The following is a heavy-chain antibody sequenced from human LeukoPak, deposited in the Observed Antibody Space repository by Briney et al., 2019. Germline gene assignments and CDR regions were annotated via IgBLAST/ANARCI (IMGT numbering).Heavy chain of an antibody. CDR2: IKQDGGEK. D-gene: IGHD3-10*01. J-gene: IGHJ5*02. V-gene: IGHV3-7*01. CDR1: GFTFSSYW. Sequence: GGSLRLSCAGSGFTFSSYWMSWVRQAPGKGLEWVSNIKQDGGEKYYVDSVKGRFTISRDNAKNTLYLQMNSLRAEDTAVYYCAREKLLWFGELSRRPFDPWGQGTLVTVSS. CDR3: AREKLLWFGELSRRPFDP.